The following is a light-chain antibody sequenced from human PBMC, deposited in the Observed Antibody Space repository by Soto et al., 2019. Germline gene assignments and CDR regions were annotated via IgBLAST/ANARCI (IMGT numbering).Light chain of an antibody. CDR3: TSYTVSSTLYV. CDR2: EVR. CDR1: SSDVGDYNY. Sequence: QSALTQPASVSGSPGQSITISCTGTSSDVGDYNYVSWYQHHPGKAPKLMIYEVRNRPSGVSNRFSGSKSGNTASLTISGLQAEDEADYYCTSYTVSSTLYVFGTGTNV. V-gene: IGLV2-14*01. J-gene: IGLJ1*01.